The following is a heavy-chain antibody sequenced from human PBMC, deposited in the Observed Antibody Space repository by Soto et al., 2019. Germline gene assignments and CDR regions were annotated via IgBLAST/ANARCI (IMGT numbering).Heavy chain of an antibody. CDR1: GFTLSNFW. J-gene: IGHJ3*02. D-gene: IGHD4-17*01. V-gene: IGHV3-7*01. Sequence: EVQLVESGGDLAQPGGALRLSCAASGFTLSNFWVNWVRQAPGKGLEWVANIKQGGIERNYVDSVKGGFTISRDNTKNSLFLQMNNLRVEDAAIYYCLVTTSAVDIWGRGTTVTVSS. CDR2: IKQGGIER. CDR3: LVTTSAVDI.